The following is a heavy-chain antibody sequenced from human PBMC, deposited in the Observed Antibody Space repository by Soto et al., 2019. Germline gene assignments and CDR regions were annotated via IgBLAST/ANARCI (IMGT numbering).Heavy chain of an antibody. Sequence: SETLSLTXTVAGGSVSSGSYYWNWIRQPPGKGLEWIGYTYYSGSTNYNPSLKSRVTISVDTSKNQFSLKLISVTAADTAVYYCARSAVWYDILGTSYRPHNWFDHWGQGALVTVS. D-gene: IGHD3-9*01. V-gene: IGHV4-61*01. CDR1: GGSVSSGSYY. J-gene: IGHJ5*02. CDR2: TYYSGST. CDR3: ARSAVWYDILGTSYRPHNWFDH.